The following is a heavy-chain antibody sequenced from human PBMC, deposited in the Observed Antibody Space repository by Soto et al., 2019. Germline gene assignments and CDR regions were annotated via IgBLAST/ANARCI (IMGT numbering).Heavy chain of an antibody. CDR1: GFTSSSYA. J-gene: IGHJ6*02. V-gene: IGHV3-30-3*01. CDR2: ISYDGSNK. D-gene: IGHD2-2*01. Sequence: GGSLRLSCAASGFTSSSYAMHWVRQAPGKGLEWVAVISYDGSNKYNADSVKGRFTISRDNSKSTVHLQINSLGTEDTAVYYCARDYAVLQPPYYGLDVWGQGTTVTVSS. CDR3: ARDYAVLQPPYYGLDV.